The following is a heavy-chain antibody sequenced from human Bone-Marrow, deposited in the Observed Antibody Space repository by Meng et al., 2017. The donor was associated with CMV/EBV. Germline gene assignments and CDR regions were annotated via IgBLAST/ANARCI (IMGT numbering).Heavy chain of an antibody. Sequence: LSCVASGFTFRSYGMSWVRQAPGKGLEWVSSIGTSGGATYYADSVKGRFTISRDNSKGTPYLQMNSLTAEDTALYYCAKGYSNPIDYWGQGTLVTVSS. CDR3: AKGYSNPIDY. D-gene: IGHD4-11*01. CDR2: IGTSGGAT. CDR1: GFTFRSYG. V-gene: IGHV3-23*01. J-gene: IGHJ4*02.